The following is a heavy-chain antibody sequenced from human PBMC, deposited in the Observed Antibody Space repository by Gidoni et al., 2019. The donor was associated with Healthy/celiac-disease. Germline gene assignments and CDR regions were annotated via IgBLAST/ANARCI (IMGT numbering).Heavy chain of an antibody. CDR2: IYTSGST. J-gene: IGHJ6*02. D-gene: IGHD1-26*01. V-gene: IGHV4-4*07. CDR3: ASGRRQVAGRGSPSVGATGYYYGMDV. CDR1: GGSISSYY. Sequence: QVQLQESGPGLVKPSETLSLPCTVSGGSISSYYWSWIRQPAGKGLEWIGRIYTSGSTNYNPSLKSRVTMSVDTSKNQFSLKLSSVTAADTAVYYCASGRRQVAGRGSPSVGATGYYYGMDVWGQGTTVTVSS.